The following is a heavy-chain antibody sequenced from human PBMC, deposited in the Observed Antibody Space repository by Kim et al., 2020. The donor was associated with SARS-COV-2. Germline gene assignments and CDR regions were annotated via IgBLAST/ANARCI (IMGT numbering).Heavy chain of an antibody. CDR3: ARDPTLRYFDWLPTGEWYFDY. CDR1: GFTFSSYG. D-gene: IGHD3-9*01. V-gene: IGHV3-33*05. CDR2: ISYDGSNK. J-gene: IGHJ4*02. Sequence: GGSLRLSCAASGFTFSSYGMHWVRQAPGKGLEWVAVISYDGSNKYYADSVKGRFTISRDNSKNTLYLQMNSLRAEDTAVYYCARDPTLRYFDWLPTGEWYFDYWGQGTLVTVSS.